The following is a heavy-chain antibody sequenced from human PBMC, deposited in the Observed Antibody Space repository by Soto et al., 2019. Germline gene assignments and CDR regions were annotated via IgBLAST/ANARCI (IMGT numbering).Heavy chain of an antibody. CDR1: GYTFTGYY. J-gene: IGHJ6*02. Sequence: ASVKVSCKASGYTFTGYYMHWVRQAPGQGLEWMGWINPNSGGTNYAQKFQGWVTMTRDTSISTAYMELSRLRSDDTAVYYCARDPAAGTYYYYGMDVWGQRTTVTVSS. CDR3: ARDPAAGTYYYYGMDV. D-gene: IGHD6-13*01. CDR2: INPNSGGT. V-gene: IGHV1-2*04.